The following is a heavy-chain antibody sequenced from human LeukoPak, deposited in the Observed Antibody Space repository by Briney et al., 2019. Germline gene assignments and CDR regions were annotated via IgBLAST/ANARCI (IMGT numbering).Heavy chain of an antibody. CDR1: GFTFSSYA. Sequence: PGRSLRLSCAASGFTFSSYAMSWVRQAPGKGLEWVSAISGSGGSTYYADSVKGRFTISRDNSKNTLYLQMHSLRVEDTAVYYCAHLVWEYVGGLDVWGQGTTVTVSS. CDR2: ISGSGGST. V-gene: IGHV3-23*01. J-gene: IGHJ6*02. CDR3: AHLVWEYVGGLDV. D-gene: IGHD3/OR15-3a*01.